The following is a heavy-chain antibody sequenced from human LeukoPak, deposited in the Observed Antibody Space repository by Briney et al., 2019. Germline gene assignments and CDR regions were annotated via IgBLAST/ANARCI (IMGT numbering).Heavy chain of an antibody. Sequence: ASVKVSCKASGYTFTSYGISLVRQAPGQGLEWMGWISAYNGNTNYAQKLQGRVTMTTDTSTSTAYMELRSLRSDDTAVYYCARVADNYYYMDVWGKGTTVTVSS. J-gene: IGHJ6*03. D-gene: IGHD6-13*01. CDR1: GYTFTSYG. V-gene: IGHV1-18*01. CDR3: ARVADNYYYMDV. CDR2: ISAYNGNT.